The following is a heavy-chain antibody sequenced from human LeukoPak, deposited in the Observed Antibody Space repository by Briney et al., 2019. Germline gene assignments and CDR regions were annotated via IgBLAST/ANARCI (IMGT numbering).Heavy chain of an antibody. CDR3: ARVGPLRFLEWLPTDY. Sequence: ASVKVSCKASGGTFSSYAISWVRQAPGQGLEWMGIINPSGGSTSYAQKFQGRVTMTRDTSTSTVYMELSSLRSEDTAVYYCARVGPLRFLEWLPTDYWGQGTLVTVSS. CDR1: GGTFSSYA. V-gene: IGHV1-46*01. J-gene: IGHJ4*02. CDR2: INPSGGST. D-gene: IGHD3-3*01.